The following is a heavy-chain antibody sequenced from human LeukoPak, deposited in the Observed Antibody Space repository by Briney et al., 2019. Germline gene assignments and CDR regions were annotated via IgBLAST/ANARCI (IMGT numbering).Heavy chain of an antibody. CDR1: GYPFTSNY. CDR2: ISPTGGST. V-gene: IGHV1-46*01. J-gene: IGHJ5*02. Sequence: GASVKVSCKAFGYPFTSNYMHWVRQAPGQGPEWMGVISPTGGSTTYAQKFQGRVTLTRDMSTSTDYLELSSLRSDDTAVYYCARDNSVRDEAWWFNPWGQGTLVTVAS. CDR3: ARDNSVRDEAWWFNP. D-gene: IGHD5-24*01.